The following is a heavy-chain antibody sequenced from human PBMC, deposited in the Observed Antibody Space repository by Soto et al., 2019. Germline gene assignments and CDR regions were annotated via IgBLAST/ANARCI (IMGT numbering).Heavy chain of an antibody. CDR1: EFTFSNYA. D-gene: IGHD6-19*01. CDR3: AKTLTVAGCFDS. J-gene: IGHJ4*02. Sequence: EVQLLESGGGLVQPGGSLRLSCTASEFTFSNYAMSWVRQAPGKGLEWVSAISASGAATYYVDSVKGRFTISRDNSKNTLYVQMSSLRAEDTAVYYCAKTLTVAGCFDSWGQGTLVTVSS. V-gene: IGHV3-23*01. CDR2: ISASGAAT.